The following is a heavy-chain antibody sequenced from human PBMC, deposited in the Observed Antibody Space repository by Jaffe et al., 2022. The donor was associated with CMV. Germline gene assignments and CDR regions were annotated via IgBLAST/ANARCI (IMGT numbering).Heavy chain of an antibody. Sequence: EVQLVESGGGLVKPGGSLRLSCAASGFTFSSYSMNWVRQAPGKGLEWVSSISSSSSYIYYADSVKGRFTISRDNAKNSLYLQMNSLRAEDTAVYYCARDGYSYGLGGYYYYYMDVWGKGTTVTVSS. V-gene: IGHV3-21*01. J-gene: IGHJ6*03. CDR2: ISSSSSYI. D-gene: IGHD5-18*01. CDR1: GFTFSSYS. CDR3: ARDGYSYGLGGYYYYYMDV.